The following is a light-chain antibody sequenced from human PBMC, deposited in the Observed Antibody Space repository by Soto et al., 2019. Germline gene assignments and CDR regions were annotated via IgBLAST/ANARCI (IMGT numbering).Light chain of an antibody. CDR2: EVS. Sequence: QSALTQPASVSGSPSQSITISCTGTSSDVGNYNYVSWYQQHPGKAPKLMIYEVSHRPSGVSNRFSGSKSGNTASLTISGLQAEDEADYFCSSYTSSSTLYVFGTGTKVTVL. J-gene: IGLJ1*01. CDR1: SSDVGNYNY. CDR3: SSYTSSSTLYV. V-gene: IGLV2-14*01.